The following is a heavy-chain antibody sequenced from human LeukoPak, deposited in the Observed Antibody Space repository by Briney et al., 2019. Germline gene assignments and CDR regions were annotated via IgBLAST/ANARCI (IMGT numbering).Heavy chain of an antibody. J-gene: IGHJ4*02. V-gene: IGHV1-8*01. D-gene: IGHD4-11*01. Sequence: ASVKVSCKASGYTFTSFDINWVRQATGQGLEWMGWMNANTGNAGYAQKFQGRVSMTRDTSISTVYLELTSLRSEDAAVYYCARGSGPYSNYVRSHDYWGQGTLVTVSS. CDR1: GYTFTSFD. CDR2: MNANTGNA. CDR3: ARGSGPYSNYVRSHDY.